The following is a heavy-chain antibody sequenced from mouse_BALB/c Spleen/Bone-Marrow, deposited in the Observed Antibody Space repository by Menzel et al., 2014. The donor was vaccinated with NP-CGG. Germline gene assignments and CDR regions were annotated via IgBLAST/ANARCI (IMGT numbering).Heavy chain of an antibody. CDR3: AKGDNYRYDFDY. CDR1: EYTFTSYV. CDR2: INPYNDGT. V-gene: IGHV1-14*01. Sequence: EVHLVESGPELVKPGASVKMSCKASEYTFTSYVMHWVKQKPGQGLEWIGYINPYNDGTKYNEKFKGKATLTSDKSSSTAYMELSSLTSEDSAVYYCAKGDNYRYDFDYWGQGTTLTVSS. D-gene: IGHD2-14*01. J-gene: IGHJ2*01.